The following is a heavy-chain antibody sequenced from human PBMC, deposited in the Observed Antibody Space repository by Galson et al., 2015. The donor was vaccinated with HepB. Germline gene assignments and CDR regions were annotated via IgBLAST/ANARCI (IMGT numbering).Heavy chain of an antibody. D-gene: IGHD2-8*01. CDR2: IVVGSGNT. Sequence: SVKVSCKASGFTFTSSAVQWVRQARGQRLEWIGWIVVGSGNTNYAQKFQERVTITRDMSTSTAYMELSSLRSEDTAVYYCAADIVLMVYAIRYYGMDVWGQGTTITVSS. V-gene: IGHV1-58*01. CDR3: AADIVLMVYAIRYYGMDV. CDR1: GFTFTSSA. J-gene: IGHJ6*02.